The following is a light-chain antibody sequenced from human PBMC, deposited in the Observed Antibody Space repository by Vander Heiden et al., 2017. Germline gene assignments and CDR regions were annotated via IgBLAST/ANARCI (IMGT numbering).Light chain of an antibody. V-gene: IGLV2-8*01. Sequence: QSALTQPPSASGSPGQSVTISCTGTSSDVGGYNYVSGYQQHPGKAPKLMIYEVSKRPSGFPDRFSGSKSGNTASLTVSGLQAEEEADYYCSSYAGSNNLGVFGGGTKLTVL. CDR3: SSYAGSNNLGV. CDR2: EVS. CDR1: SSDVGGYNY. J-gene: IGLJ3*02.